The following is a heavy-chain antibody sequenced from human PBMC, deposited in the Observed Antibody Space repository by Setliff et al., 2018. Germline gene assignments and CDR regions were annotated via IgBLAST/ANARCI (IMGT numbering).Heavy chain of an antibody. CDR1: GFTFSSYA. Sequence: SLRLSCAGSGFTFSSYAMSWVRQAPGKGLEWVSTISDSGTRYYADSVKGRFTISRDNANQSLYLQMNSLRAEDTAVYYCARLALTGYDSSGYYYALEYYYYMDVWGKGTTVTVSS. V-gene: IGHV3-23*01. CDR2: ISDSGTR. CDR3: ARLALTGYDSSGYYYALEYYYYMDV. D-gene: IGHD3-22*01. J-gene: IGHJ6*03.